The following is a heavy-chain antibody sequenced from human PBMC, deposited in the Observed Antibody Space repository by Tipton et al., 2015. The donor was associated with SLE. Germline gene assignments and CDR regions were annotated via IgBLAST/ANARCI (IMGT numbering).Heavy chain of an antibody. CDR2: IYYSGST. CDR1: GGSISSYY. J-gene: IGHJ1*01. V-gene: IGHV4-59*01. Sequence: TLSLTCTVSGGSISSYYWSWIRQPPGKGLEWIGYIYYSGSTNYNPSLKSRVTISVDTSKNQFSLRLSSVTAADTAVYYCARVRGRGFFQHWGQSTLVTVSS. D-gene: IGHD3-10*01. CDR3: ARVRGRGFFQH.